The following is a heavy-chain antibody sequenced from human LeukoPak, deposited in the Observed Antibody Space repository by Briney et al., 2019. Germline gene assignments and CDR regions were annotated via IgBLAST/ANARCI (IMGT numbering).Heavy chain of an antibody. CDR3: ARVSKIVVVPAASPEYYYYMDV. Sequence: PGGSLRLSCAASGFTVSSNYLSWVRQAPGKGLEWVSVIYSGGSTYYADSVKGRFTISRDNSKNTLYLQMNSLRAEDTAVYYSARVSKIVVVPAASPEYYYYMDVWGKGTTVTVSS. V-gene: IGHV3-53*01. CDR2: IYSGGST. D-gene: IGHD2-2*01. CDR1: GFTVSSNY. J-gene: IGHJ6*03.